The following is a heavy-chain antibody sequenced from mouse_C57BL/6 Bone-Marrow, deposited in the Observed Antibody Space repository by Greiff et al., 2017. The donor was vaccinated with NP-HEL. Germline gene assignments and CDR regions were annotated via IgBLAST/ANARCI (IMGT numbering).Heavy chain of an antibody. CDR1: GYAFTNYL. CDR3: ARSSYGSSFDY. D-gene: IGHD1-1*01. V-gene: IGHV1-54*01. CDR2: INPGSGGT. Sequence: QVQLQQSGAELVRPGTSVKVSCKASGYAFTNYLIEWVKQRPGQGLEWIGVINPGSGGTNYNEKFKGKATLTADKSSSTAYMQLSSLTSEDSAVYFCARSSYGSSFDYWGQGTTLTGSS. J-gene: IGHJ2*01.